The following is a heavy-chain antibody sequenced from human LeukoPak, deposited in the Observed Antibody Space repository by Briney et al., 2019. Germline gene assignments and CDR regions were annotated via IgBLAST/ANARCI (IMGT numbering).Heavy chain of an antibody. CDR2: INHNGST. Sequence: SETLSLTCAVYGGSFSGYYWSWIRQPPGKGLEWIGEINHNGSTNYNPSLKSRVTISVDTSKNQFSLKLSSVTAADTAVYYCARRGITMVRGVIRRRDAFDIWGQGTMVTVSS. D-gene: IGHD3-10*01. CDR3: ARRGITMVRGVIRRRDAFDI. J-gene: IGHJ3*02. V-gene: IGHV4-34*01. CDR1: GGSFSGYY.